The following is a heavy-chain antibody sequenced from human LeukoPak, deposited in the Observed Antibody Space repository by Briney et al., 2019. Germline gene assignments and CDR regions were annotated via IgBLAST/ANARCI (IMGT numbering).Heavy chain of an antibody. D-gene: IGHD3-22*01. Sequence: ASVKVSCKASGGTFSSYAISWVRQAPGQGLEWMGGIIPIFGTANYAQKFQGRVTITADESTSTAYMELSSLRSEDTAVYYCARDSPDSSGYYYMIDYRGQGTLVTVSS. CDR1: GGTFSSYA. CDR2: IIPIFGTA. V-gene: IGHV1-69*13. CDR3: ARDSPDSSGYYYMIDY. J-gene: IGHJ4*02.